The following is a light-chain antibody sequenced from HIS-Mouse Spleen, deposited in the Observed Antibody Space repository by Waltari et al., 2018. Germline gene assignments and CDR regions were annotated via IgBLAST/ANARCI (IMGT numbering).Light chain of an antibody. J-gene: IGLJ2*01. V-gene: IGLV2-23*01. Sequence: QSALTQPASVSGSPGQSITISCTGTSSDVGSYHLVSWYLQHPGKAPKLVIYEARKRPSGGSNHFTGSKSGNTASLTISGLQAEDEADYCCCSYAGSSTLVFGGGTKLTVL. CDR1: SSDVGSYHL. CDR3: CSYAGSSTLV. CDR2: EAR.